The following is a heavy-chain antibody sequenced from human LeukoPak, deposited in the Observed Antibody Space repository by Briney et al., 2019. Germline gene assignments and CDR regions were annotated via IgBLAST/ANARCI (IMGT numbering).Heavy chain of an antibody. CDR1: GFTFSTYA. J-gene: IGHJ5*02. CDR3: VKDSSGYSWFDP. D-gene: IGHD6-19*01. CDR2: ISSNGGST. Sequence: GGSLRLSCSASGFTFSTYAMHWVRQAPGKGLEYVSDISSNGGSTYYADSVKGRFTISRDNSKNTLYLQMSSLRAEDTAVYFCVKDSSGYSWFDPWGQGTLVTVSS. V-gene: IGHV3-64D*09.